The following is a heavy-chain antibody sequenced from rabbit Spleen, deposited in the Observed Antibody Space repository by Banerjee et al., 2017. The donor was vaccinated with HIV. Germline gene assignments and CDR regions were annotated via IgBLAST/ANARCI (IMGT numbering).Heavy chain of an antibody. CDR3: ARDQGYSYNFATGDFDL. J-gene: IGHJ4*01. D-gene: IGHD6-1*01. V-gene: IGHV1S40*01. Sequence: QSLEESGGDLVKPGTSLTLTCKASGFSFSGSYWMFWVRQAPGKGLEWIACINTASGKAVYANWAKGRFTISKTSSTTVTLQMTSLTAADTAAYFCARDQGYSYNFATGDFDLWGPGTLVTVS. CDR1: GFSFSGSYW. CDR2: INTASGKA.